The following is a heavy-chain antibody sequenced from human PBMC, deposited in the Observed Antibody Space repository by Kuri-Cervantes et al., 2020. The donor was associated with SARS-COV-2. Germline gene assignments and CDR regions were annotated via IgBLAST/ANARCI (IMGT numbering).Heavy chain of an antibody. V-gene: IGHV4-34*01. CDR2: INHSGST. CDR3: ARGRIAVVPAAKAFDP. Sequence: SQILSLTCAVYGGSFSGYYWSWIRQPPGKGLEWIGEINHSGSTNYNPSLKSRVTISVDTSKNQFSLKLSSVIAADTAVYYCARGRIAVVPAAKAFDPWGQGTLVTVSS. J-gene: IGHJ5*02. D-gene: IGHD2-2*01. CDR1: GGSFSGYY.